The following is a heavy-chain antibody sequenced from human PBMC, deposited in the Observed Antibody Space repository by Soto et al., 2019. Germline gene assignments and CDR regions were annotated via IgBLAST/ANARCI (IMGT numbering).Heavy chain of an antibody. V-gene: IGHV3-23*01. Sequence: EVQLLESGGDLIQAGGSLRLSCAASGFTLSSYALTWVRQGPAKGLEWVSVISASGSDTFFRDSVKGRFTISRDTSKNTLYLQMNSLRVEDTAVYYCAKTIVPAGIDAFDVWGRGTMVTVSS. J-gene: IGHJ3*01. D-gene: IGHD2-2*02. CDR3: AKTIVPAGIDAFDV. CDR2: ISASGSDT. CDR1: GFTLSSYA.